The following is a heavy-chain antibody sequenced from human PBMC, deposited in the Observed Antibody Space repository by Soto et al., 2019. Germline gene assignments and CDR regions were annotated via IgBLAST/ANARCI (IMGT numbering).Heavy chain of an antibody. Sequence: SQTQSLTCAVSGGSFSGYIWTWIRQTPGKGLQWIGQINHSGSSIYNPSLKNRVTISTMSNNKFSLELSSVTAADTAVYYCTRGLFSGSSYSGSWYYFDSWGQGTMVTVSS. CDR1: GGSFSGYI. D-gene: IGHD1-26*01. CDR3: TRGLFSGSSYSGSWYYFDS. V-gene: IGHV4-34*01. CDR2: INHSGSS. J-gene: IGHJ4*02.